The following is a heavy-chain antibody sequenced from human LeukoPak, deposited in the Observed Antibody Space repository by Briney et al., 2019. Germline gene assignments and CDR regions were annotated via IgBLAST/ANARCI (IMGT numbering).Heavy chain of an antibody. J-gene: IGHJ4*02. CDR3: ARRISGSRRDPFDF. V-gene: IGHV3-21*01. Sequence: GGSLRLSCAASGFTFSSYSMNWVRQAPGKGLEWVSSISSSSTSIYYTDSVKGRFTISRDNAKNSLYLQMNSLRAEDTAVYYCARRISGSRRDPFDFWGQGTLVTVSS. CDR2: ISSSSTSI. D-gene: IGHD3-10*01. CDR1: GFTFSSYS.